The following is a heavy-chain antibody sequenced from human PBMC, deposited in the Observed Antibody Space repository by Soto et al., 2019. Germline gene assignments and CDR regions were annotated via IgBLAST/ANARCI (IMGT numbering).Heavy chain of an antibody. CDR3: ARAGSTGGNPLDY. Sequence: VKVSSKASAGTFSSYAIRQVRQAPGQGLEWMGGIIPIFGTANYAQKLQGRVTITADESTSTAYMELSSLRSEDTAVYYCARAGSTGGNPLDYWGQGTLVTVSS. CDR1: AGTFSSYA. J-gene: IGHJ4*02. V-gene: IGHV1-69*13. CDR2: IIPIFGTA. D-gene: IGHD2-15*01.